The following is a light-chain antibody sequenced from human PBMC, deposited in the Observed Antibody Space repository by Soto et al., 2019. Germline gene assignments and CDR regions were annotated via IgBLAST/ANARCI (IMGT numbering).Light chain of an antibody. Sequence: EIVLTQSPGTLSLSPGERATLSCRASQSVSSSYLAWYQQQPGQAPGLLIYGASVRXTXXPXXXXGSXSGTDFTLTXXXXXXEXFAVYYCQQYGSSSWTFGQGTKVEIK. J-gene: IGKJ1*01. CDR1: QSVSSSY. CDR2: GAS. CDR3: QQYGSSSWT. V-gene: IGKV3-20*01.